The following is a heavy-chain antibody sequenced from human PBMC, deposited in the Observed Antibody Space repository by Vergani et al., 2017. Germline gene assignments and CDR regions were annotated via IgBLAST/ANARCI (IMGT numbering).Heavy chain of an antibody. CDR1: GYSFTSYW. J-gene: IGHJ3*02. CDR2: SYPGDSDT. V-gene: IGHV5-51*01. Sequence: EVQLVPSGAEVKKPGESLKISCKGSGYSFTSYWIGWVRQLPGKGLEWMGISYPGDSDTRYSPSFQGQVTISADKSISTAYLQWSSLKASDTAMYYCARHKEKGDSSGYDAFDIWGQGTMVTVSS. CDR3: ARHKEKGDSSGYDAFDI. D-gene: IGHD3-22*01.